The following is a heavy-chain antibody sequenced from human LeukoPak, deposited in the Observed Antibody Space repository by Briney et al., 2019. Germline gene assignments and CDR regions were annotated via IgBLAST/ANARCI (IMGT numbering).Heavy chain of an antibody. J-gene: IGHJ4*02. D-gene: IGHD6-13*01. CDR2: IYYSGST. V-gene: IGHV4-59*08. CDR3: ARVAGGKILDY. Sequence: SETLSLTCIVSGGSISNYYWSWIRQPPGKRLEWIGYIYYSGSTNYNASLKSRVIISVDTSKNQFSLKLSSVTAADTVVYYCARVAGGKILDYWGQGTLVTVSS. CDR1: GGSISNYY.